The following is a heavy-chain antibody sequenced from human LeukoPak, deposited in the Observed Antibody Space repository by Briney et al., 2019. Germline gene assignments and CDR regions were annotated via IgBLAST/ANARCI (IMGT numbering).Heavy chain of an antibody. CDR3: ARVVSSGWYGDN. D-gene: IGHD6-19*01. CDR2: ISGSGGST. CDR1: GFTFSSYA. Sequence: GGSLRLSCAASGFTFSSYAMSWVRQAPGKGLEWVSAISGSGGSTYYADSVKGRFTISRDNAKNSLYLQMNSLRAEDTAVYYCARVVSSGWYGDNWGQGTLVTVSS. J-gene: IGHJ4*02. V-gene: IGHV3-23*01.